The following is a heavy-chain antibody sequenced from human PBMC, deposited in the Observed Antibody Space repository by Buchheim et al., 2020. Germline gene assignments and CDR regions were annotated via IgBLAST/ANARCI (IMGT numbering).Heavy chain of an antibody. D-gene: IGHD3-9*01. CDR1: GFTFGDFA. CDR2: IRSITYGGTT. CDR3: SRRLGFDY. V-gene: IGHV3-49*03. J-gene: IGHJ4*02. Sequence: EVQLVESGGGLVQPGRSLRLSCVGSGFTFGDFAMSWFRQAPGKGLEWAGLIRSITYGGTTEYAPSVNGRFTISRDDSKSITYLQMNSLKAEDTAVYYCSRRLGFDYWGQGTL.